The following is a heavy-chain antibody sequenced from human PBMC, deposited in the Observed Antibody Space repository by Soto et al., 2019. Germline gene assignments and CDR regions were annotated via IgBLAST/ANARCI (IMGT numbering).Heavy chain of an antibody. V-gene: IGHV3-74*01. CDR2: INGDGSST. CDR3: AGSPGLSRISGTTLGA. CDR1: VFTFSSHW. J-gene: IGHJ5*01. D-gene: IGHD1-7*01. Sequence: EVQLVESGGGLVQPGGSLRLSCAASVFTFSSHWMHWVRQAPGKGLVWVSRINGDGSSTSYADSVKGRFTISRDNAKNMLYLQVNSLRADDTAVYYCAGSPGLSRISGTTLGAWGQGTMVTVSS.